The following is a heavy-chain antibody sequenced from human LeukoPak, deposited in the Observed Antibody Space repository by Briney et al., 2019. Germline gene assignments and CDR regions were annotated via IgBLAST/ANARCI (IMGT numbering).Heavy chain of an antibody. J-gene: IGHJ3*02. CDR2: ISYDGSNK. CDR1: GFTFSSYG. D-gene: IGHD3-3*01. V-gene: IGHV3-30*18. CDR3: AKGRGRFLEWLSDAFDI. Sequence: HPGGSLRLSCAASGFTFSSYGMHWVRQAPGKGLEWVAVISYDGSNKYYADSVKGRFTISRDNSKNTLYLQMNSLRAEDTAVYYCAKGRGRFLEWLSDAFDIWGQGTMVTVSS.